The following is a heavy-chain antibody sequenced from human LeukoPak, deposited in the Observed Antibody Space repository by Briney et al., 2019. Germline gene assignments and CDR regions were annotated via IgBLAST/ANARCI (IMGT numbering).Heavy chain of an antibody. CDR1: GYDFPIYW. CDR3: ARRGRDGSNYHFFDS. D-gene: IGHD5-24*01. Sequence: GEALKISCKGSGYDFPIYWIAWVRQTPGKGLEWMGIIYPGDSDARYSPSFQGQVTISADKSITTAYLQWNSLKASDTAIYYCARRGRDGSNYHFFDSWGQGTLVTVSS. V-gene: IGHV5-51*01. J-gene: IGHJ4*02. CDR2: IYPGDSDA.